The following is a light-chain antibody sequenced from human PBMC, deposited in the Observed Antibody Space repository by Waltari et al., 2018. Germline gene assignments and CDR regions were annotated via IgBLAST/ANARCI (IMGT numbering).Light chain of an antibody. J-gene: IGLJ2*01. CDR3: SSYTTRSTVI. V-gene: IGLV2-18*02. Sequence: WYQQFPGTAPNSAIYEATTRPPRVPDRFSGSKSGYTASLAIPGLQPEDEADYYCSSYTTRSTVIFGGGTNLTVL. CDR2: EAT.